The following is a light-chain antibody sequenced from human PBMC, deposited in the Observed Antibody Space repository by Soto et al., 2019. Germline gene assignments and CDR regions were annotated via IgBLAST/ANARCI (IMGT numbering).Light chain of an antibody. CDR3: QQYNSYSIT. CDR2: AAS. J-gene: IGKJ5*01. CDR1: HSISTY. V-gene: IGKV1-39*01. Sequence: DIQMTQSPSSLSSSVGDRVTITCRASHSISTYLNWYQQKAGLAPKLLIYAASSLQSGVPSRFSGSGSGTDFTLTISSLQPDDFATYYCQQYNSYSITFGQGTRLEVK.